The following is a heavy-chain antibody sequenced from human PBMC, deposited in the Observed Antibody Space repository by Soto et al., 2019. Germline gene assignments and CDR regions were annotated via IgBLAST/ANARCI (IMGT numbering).Heavy chain of an antibody. CDR1: GFTFSRFG. D-gene: IGHD3-22*01. CDR3: AKDITYDSSAYDS. J-gene: IGHJ4*02. Sequence: EVQLLESGGGLVQPGGSLRLSCAASGFTFSRFGMSWVRQAPGKGPEWVSGISGGGNPTYYSESVKGRFTISRDSVKNTLYLQMNSLRHEDTAAYHCAKDITYDSSAYDSWGQGTLVTVSS. CDR2: ISGGGNPT. V-gene: IGHV3-23*01.